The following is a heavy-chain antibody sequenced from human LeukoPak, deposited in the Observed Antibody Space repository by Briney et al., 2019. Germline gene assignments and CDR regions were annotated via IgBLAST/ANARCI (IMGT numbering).Heavy chain of an antibody. CDR2: IKQDGSEK. Sequence: GGSLRLSCAASGFTFSSYWMSWVRQAPGKGREWVANIKQDGSEKYYVDSVKGRFTISRDNAKNSLYLQMNSLRAEDTAVYYCASEFAAAGDYFDYWGQGTLVTVSS. J-gene: IGHJ4*02. D-gene: IGHD6-13*01. V-gene: IGHV3-7*01. CDR1: GFTFSSYW. CDR3: ASEFAAAGDYFDY.